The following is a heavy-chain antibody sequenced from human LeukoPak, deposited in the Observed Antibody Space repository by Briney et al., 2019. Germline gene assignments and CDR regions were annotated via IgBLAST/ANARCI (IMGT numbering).Heavy chain of an antibody. J-gene: IGHJ4*02. CDR1: GGSISNYY. D-gene: IGHD3-22*01. CDR3: AREGGARSRDSSGYYLEEFDY. V-gene: IGHV4-39*07. Sequence: SETLSLTCTVSGGSISNYYWGWIRQAPGKGLEWIGSIYYSGNTYYNSSLKSRVTISVDTSKNQFSLKLSSVTAADTAVYYCAREGGARSRDSSGYYLEEFDYWGQGTLVTVSS. CDR2: IYYSGNT.